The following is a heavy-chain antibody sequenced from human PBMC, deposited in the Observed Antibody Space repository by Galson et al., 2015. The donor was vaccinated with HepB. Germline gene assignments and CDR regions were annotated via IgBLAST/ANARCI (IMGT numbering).Heavy chain of an antibody. Sequence: SLRLSCAASGFTVSSNYMSWVRQAPGKGLEWVSVIYSGGSTYYADSVKGRFTISRDNSKNTLYLQMNSLRAEDTAVYYCARDEGYYDSSGYLYYGMDVWGQGTTVTVSS. J-gene: IGHJ6*02. CDR3: ARDEGYYDSSGYLYYGMDV. CDR2: IYSGGST. CDR1: GFTVSSNY. D-gene: IGHD3-22*01. V-gene: IGHV3-66*01.